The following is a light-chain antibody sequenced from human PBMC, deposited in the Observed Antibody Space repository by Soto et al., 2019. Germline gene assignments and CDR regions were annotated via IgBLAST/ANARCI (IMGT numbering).Light chain of an antibody. J-gene: IGLJ2*01. Sequence: SYELTPPPSVSVSPGQTASITCSGDKLGDKYACWYQQQPGQSPVLVIYQDSKRPSGIPERFSGSNSGNTATLTISGTQAMDEADYYCQAWDSSTVVFGGGTQLTVL. CDR1: KLGDKY. CDR3: QAWDSSTVV. CDR2: QDS. V-gene: IGLV3-1*01.